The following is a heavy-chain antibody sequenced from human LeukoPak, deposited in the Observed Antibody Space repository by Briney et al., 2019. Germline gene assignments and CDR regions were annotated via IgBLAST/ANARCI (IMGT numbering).Heavy chain of an antibody. Sequence: GGSLRLSCAASGFTFSSYGMHCVRHAPGKGLEGVAGISYDGRNKNYADSVKGRFTISRDNSKNTLYLQMNSLRAEDTAVYYCAKTRADYYGSGSHYYYGMDVWGQGTTVTVSS. CDR3: AKTRADYYGSGSHYYYGMDV. J-gene: IGHJ6*02. V-gene: IGHV3-30*18. CDR2: ISYDGRNK. D-gene: IGHD3-10*01. CDR1: GFTFSSYG.